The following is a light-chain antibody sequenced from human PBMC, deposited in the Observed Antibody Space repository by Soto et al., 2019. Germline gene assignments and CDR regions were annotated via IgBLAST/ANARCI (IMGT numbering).Light chain of an antibody. CDR3: QQYNKWPPYT. J-gene: IGKJ2*01. CDR2: GAS. CDR1: QSVSSN. Sequence: EIVMTQSPATLSVSPGERATLSCRASQSVSSNLAWYQQKPGQAPRLLIYGASTRATGIPARFSGSGSGTEFNLTISSLQSEDFAVYYCQQYNKWPPYTFGQGTKLEIQ. V-gene: IGKV3-15*01.